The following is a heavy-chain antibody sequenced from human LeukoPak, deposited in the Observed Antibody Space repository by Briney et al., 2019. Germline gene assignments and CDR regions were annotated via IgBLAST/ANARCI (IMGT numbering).Heavy chain of an antibody. V-gene: IGHV3-74*01. CDR1: GFTFSSYW. Sequence: PGGSLRLSCAASGFTFSSYWMCWVRQDPGKGLAWVSCIKTDGSITAYAGSVKGRFTISRDNAKNSLFLHMNRLTADDTAVYYCARDLVEATTRGIDNWGQGTLVTVSS. CDR3: ARDLVEATTRGIDN. CDR2: IKTDGSIT. J-gene: IGHJ4*02. D-gene: IGHD5-12*01.